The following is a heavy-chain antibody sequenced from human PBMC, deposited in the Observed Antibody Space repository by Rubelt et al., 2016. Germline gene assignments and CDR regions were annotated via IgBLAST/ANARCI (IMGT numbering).Heavy chain of an antibody. CDR2: IYYSGST. D-gene: IGHD6-19*01. V-gene: IGHV4-34*02. CDR1: GGSFSAYY. J-gene: IGHJ6*02. CDR3: ARPGYSSLPYSYYYYGMDV. Sequence: GQLQQWGAGLLKPSETLSLTCAVYGGSFSAYYWSWIRQPPGKRLEWIGSIYYSGSTYYNPSLKSRVTISVDTSKNQFSLKLSSVTAADTAVYYCARPGYSSLPYSYYYYGMDVWGQGTTVTVSS.